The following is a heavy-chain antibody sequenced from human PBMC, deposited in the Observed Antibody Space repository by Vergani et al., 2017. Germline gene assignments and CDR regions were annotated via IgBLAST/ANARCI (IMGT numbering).Heavy chain of an antibody. D-gene: IGHD7-27*01. J-gene: IGHJ4*02. CDR3: ARDWVLTGPFDY. Sequence: QVQLVESGGGVVQPGRSLRLSCAASGFTFSSYAMHWVRQAPGKGLEWGAVISYDGSNKYYADSVKGRFTISRDNSKNTLYLQMNSLRAEDTAVYYCARDWVLTGPFDYWGQGTLVTVSS. CDR2: ISYDGSNK. V-gene: IGHV3-30*04. CDR1: GFTFSSYA.